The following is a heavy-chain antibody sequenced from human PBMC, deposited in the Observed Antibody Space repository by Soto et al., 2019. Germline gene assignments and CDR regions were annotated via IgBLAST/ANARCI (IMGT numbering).Heavy chain of an antibody. J-gene: IGHJ6*02. Sequence: SGPTLVNPTETLTLTCTFSGFSLTSPGMCVSWIRQSPGKALEWLALIERDDDDKYYRTSLKTRLTISKDTRKNQVVLTMANMEPADTATYYCVRSIRGPRRFNGMDVWGQGTTVTVSS. D-gene: IGHD1-20*01. CDR2: IERDDDDK. CDR1: GFSLTSPGMC. V-gene: IGHV2-70*13. CDR3: VRSIRGPRRFNGMDV.